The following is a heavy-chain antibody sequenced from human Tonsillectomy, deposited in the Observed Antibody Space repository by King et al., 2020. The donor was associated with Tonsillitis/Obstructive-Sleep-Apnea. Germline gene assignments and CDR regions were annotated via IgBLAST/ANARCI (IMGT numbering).Heavy chain of an antibody. CDR2: IKSGGSNI. J-gene: IGHJ4*02. CDR1: GFTFSSYE. Sequence: QLVQSGGGLVQPGGSLRLSCAASGFTFSSYEMNWVRQATGKGLEWLAYIKSGGSNIYYADSVKGRFTISRDNAKNSLYLQMNSLRAEDTAVYYCARAGYCSGGNCYSTLFDYWGQGTLVTVSS. D-gene: IGHD2-15*01. V-gene: IGHV3-48*03. CDR3: ARAGYCSGGNCYSTLFDY.